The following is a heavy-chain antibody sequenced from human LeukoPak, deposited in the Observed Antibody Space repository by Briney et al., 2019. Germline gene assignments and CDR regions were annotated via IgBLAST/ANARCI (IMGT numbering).Heavy chain of an antibody. CDR1: GYTFTGYY. Sequence: ASVKVSCKASGYTFTGYYMHWVRQAPGQGLEWMGWINPNSGGTNYAQKFQGWVTMTTDTSTSTAYMELRSLRSDDTAVYYCAADSSGYHWWVFDYWGQGTLVTVSS. V-gene: IGHV1-2*04. D-gene: IGHD3-22*01. CDR2: INPNSGGT. CDR3: AADSSGYHWWVFDY. J-gene: IGHJ4*02.